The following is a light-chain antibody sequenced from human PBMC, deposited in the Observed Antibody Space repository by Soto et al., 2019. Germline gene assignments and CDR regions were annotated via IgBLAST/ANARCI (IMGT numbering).Light chain of an antibody. V-gene: IGLV2-14*01. J-gene: IGLJ1*01. CDR1: SSDVGGHDY. Sequence: QSALTQSASVSGSPGQSITISCTGTSSDVGGHDYVSWYQQHPGKAPTLMIYHVTNRPSGVSSRFSGSKSGNTAFLIISGLQAEDEADYYCSSYTSSSTFVFGTGTKLTAL. CDR2: HVT. CDR3: SSYTSSSTFV.